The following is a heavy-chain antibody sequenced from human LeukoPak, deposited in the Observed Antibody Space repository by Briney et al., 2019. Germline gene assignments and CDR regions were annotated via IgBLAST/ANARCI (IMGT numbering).Heavy chain of an antibody. V-gene: IGHV4-30-4*01. CDR1: GGSISSGDYY. J-gene: IGHJ3*02. CDR2: IYYSGST. Sequence: SQTLSLTCTVSGGSISSGDYYWSWIRQPPGKGLEWIGYIYYSGSTNYNPSLKSRVTISVDTSKNQFSLKLSSVTAADTAVYYCARDRPYYYDSSGSKSHAFDIWGQGTMVTVSS. D-gene: IGHD3-22*01. CDR3: ARDRPYYYDSSGSKSHAFDI.